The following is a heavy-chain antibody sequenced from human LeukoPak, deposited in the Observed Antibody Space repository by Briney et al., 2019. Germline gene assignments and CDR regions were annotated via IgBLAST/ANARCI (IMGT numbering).Heavy chain of an antibody. J-gene: IGHJ5*02. D-gene: IGHD2-2*01. CDR2: ISSSGNKI. Sequence: GGSLRLSCAASGFPFSSYEMNWVRQAPGKRLQWVSYISSSGNKIYYAASVKGRFTVSRDNAKNSLYLQIDSLRAEDTAVYYCARGQRPQYTSTWDNWFDPWGQGTQVTVSS. CDR3: ARGQRPQYTSTWDNWFDP. CDR1: GFPFSSYE. V-gene: IGHV3-48*03.